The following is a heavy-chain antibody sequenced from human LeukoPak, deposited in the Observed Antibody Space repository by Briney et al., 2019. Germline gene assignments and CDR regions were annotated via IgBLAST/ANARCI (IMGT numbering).Heavy chain of an antibody. D-gene: IGHD5-24*01. CDR2: ISGSGGST. CDR3: APRMATEYYFDY. CDR1: GFTFSSYA. V-gene: IGHV3-23*01. Sequence: TGGSLRLSCAASGFTFSSYAMSWVRQAPGKGLEWVSAISGSGGSTYYADSVKGRFTISRDNSKNTLYLQMNSLRAEDTAVYYCAPRMATEYYFDYWGQGTLVTVSS. J-gene: IGHJ4*02.